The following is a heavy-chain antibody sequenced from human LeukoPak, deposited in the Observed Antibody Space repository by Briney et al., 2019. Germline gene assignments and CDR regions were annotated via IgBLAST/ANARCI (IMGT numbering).Heavy chain of an antibody. J-gene: IGHJ6*03. Sequence: SVKVSCKASGGTFSSYTISWVRQAPGQGLEWMGRIIPILGIANYAQKFQRRVTITADKSTSTAYMELSSLRSEDTAVYYCARRAVNYLGDYYYMDVWGKGTTVTVSS. V-gene: IGHV1-69*02. CDR3: ARRAVNYLGDYYYMDV. CDR2: IIPILGIA. CDR1: GGTFSSYT. D-gene: IGHD1-7*01.